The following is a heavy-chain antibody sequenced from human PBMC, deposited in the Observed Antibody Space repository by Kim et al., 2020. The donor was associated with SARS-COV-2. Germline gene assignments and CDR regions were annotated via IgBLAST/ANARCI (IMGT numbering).Heavy chain of an antibody. CDR2: FDPEDGET. J-gene: IGHJ6*02. CDR3: ATIILFTYYYYGMDV. Sequence: ASVKVSCKVSGYTLTELSMHWVRQAPGKGLEWMGGFDPEDGETIYAQKFQGRVTMTEDTSTDKAYMELSSLRSEDTAVYYCATIILFTYYYYGMDVWGQGTTVTVSS. CDR1: GYTLTELS. V-gene: IGHV1-24*01.